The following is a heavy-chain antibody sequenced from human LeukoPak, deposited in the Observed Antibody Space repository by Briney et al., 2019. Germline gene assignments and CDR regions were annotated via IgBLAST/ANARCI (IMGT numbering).Heavy chain of an antibody. D-gene: IGHD2-15*01. J-gene: IGHJ4*02. CDR2: ISYDGSNK. V-gene: IGHV3-30*04. CDR1: GFTFSSYA. Sequence: GGSLRLSCAASGFTFSSYAMHWVRQAPGKGLEWVAVISYDGSNKYYADSVKGRFTISSDNSKNTLYLQMNSLRAEDTAVSYCARALMNKYCSGGSCYYFDYWGQGTLVTVSS. CDR3: ARALMNKYCSGGSCYYFDY.